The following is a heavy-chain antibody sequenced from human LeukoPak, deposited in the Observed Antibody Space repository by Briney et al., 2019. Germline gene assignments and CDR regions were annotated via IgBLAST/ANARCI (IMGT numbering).Heavy chain of an antibody. Sequence: GGSLRLSCAASGFTFSSYAMHWVRQAPGKGLEWVAVISYDGSNKYYADSVKGRFTISRDNSKNTLYLQMNSLRAEDTAVYYCARDKARDFWSGYLFDYWGQGTLVTVSS. CDR3: ARDKARDFWSGYLFDY. CDR1: GFTFSSYA. J-gene: IGHJ4*02. CDR2: ISYDGSNK. D-gene: IGHD3-3*01. V-gene: IGHV3-30-3*01.